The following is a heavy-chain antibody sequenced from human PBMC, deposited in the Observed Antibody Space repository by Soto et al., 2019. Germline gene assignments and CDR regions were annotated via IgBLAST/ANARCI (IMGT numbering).Heavy chain of an antibody. D-gene: IGHD3-10*01. V-gene: IGHV4-31*11. J-gene: IGHJ5*02. CDR2: IYYSGNT. CDR1: GGSISSGGYY. Sequence: SETLSLTCAVSGGSISSGGYYWSWIRQHPGKGLEWIGYIYYSGNTYYNPSLKSRVTISEDTSKNQLSLKLSSVTAADTAVYYCARGEASMVRGVSNWFDPWGQGTLVTVSS. CDR3: ARGEASMVRGVSNWFDP.